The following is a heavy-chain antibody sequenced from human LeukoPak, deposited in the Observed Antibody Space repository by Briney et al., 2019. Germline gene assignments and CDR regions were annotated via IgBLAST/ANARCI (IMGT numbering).Heavy chain of an antibody. CDR1: GGTFSSYA. V-gene: IGHV1-69*13. D-gene: IGHD3-10*01. CDR3: ARHLLDSMVRGVTHNYYYYMDV. Sequence: ASVKVSCKASGGTFSSYAISWVRQAPGQGLEWMGGIIPIFGTANYAQKFQGRVTITADESTSTAYMELSSLRSEDTAVYYCARHLLDSMVRGVTHNYYYYMDVWGKGTMVTISS. J-gene: IGHJ6*03. CDR2: IIPIFGTA.